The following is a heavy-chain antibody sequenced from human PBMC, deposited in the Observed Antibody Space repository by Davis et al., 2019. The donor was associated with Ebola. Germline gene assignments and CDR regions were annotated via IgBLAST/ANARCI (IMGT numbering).Heavy chain of an antibody. Sequence: PGGSLRLSCKGSGYSFTSYWIGWVRQMPGKGLEWMGIIYPGDSDTRYSPSFQGQVTISADKSISTAYLQWSSLKASDTAMYYCARRRDWEMATMGWVFDYWGQGTLVTVSS. CDR2: IYPGDSDT. CDR3: ARRRDWEMATMGWVFDY. J-gene: IGHJ4*02. CDR1: GYSFTSYW. V-gene: IGHV5-51*01. D-gene: IGHD5-24*01.